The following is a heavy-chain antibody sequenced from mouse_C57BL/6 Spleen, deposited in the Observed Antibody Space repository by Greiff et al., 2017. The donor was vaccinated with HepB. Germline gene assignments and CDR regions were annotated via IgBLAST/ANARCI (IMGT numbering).Heavy chain of an antibody. V-gene: IGHV5-6*02. CDR3: ARPQTAQATGYFDY. D-gene: IGHD3-2*02. CDR2: ISSGGSYT. Sequence: DVKLVESGGDLVKPGGSLKLSCAASGFTFSSYGMSWVRQTPDKRLEWVATISSGGSYTYYPDSVKGRFTISRDNAKNTLYLQMSSLKSEDTAMYYCARPQTAQATGYFDYWGQGTTLTVSS. CDR1: GFTFSSYG. J-gene: IGHJ2*01.